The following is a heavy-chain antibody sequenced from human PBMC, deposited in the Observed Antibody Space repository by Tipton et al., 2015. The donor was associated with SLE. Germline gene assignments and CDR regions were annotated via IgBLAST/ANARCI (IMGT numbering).Heavy chain of an antibody. V-gene: IGHV4-59*01. CDR2: IYYSGST. Sequence: PGLVKPSETLSLTCTVSGGSISSYYWSWIRQPPGKGLEWIGYIYYSGSTNYNPSLKSRVTISVDTSKNQFSLKLSSVTAADTAVYYCARVLSDTAMVGPFDYWCQGTLVTVSS. CDR3: ARVLSDTAMVGPFDY. D-gene: IGHD5-18*01. J-gene: IGHJ4*02. CDR1: GGSISSYY.